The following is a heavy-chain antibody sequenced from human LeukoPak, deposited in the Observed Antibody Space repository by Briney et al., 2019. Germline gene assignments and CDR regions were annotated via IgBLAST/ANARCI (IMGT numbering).Heavy chain of an antibody. D-gene: IGHD6-13*01. CDR2: ISGSSDDI. V-gene: IGHV3-21*01. Sequence: PGGSLRLSCAGSEFTFSSYSMHWVRQAPGKGLEWVSSISGSSDDIYYADSVKGRFTISRDNAKNSLYLQMNSLRAEDTAVYYCARGGIAAAGRVIDYWGQGTLVTVSS. CDR3: ARGGIAAAGRVIDY. J-gene: IGHJ4*02. CDR1: EFTFSSYS.